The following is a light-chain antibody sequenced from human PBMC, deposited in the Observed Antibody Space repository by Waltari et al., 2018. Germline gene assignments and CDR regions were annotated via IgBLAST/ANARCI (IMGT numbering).Light chain of an antibody. V-gene: IGKV2-28*01. CDR1: QSLLQSNGNNY. CDR2: LGS. Sequence: DVVMTQSPLSLPVTPGEPASISCRSSQSLLQSNGNNYLDWYLQRPGQSPQLLIYLGSNRASGVPARFSGSGSGTDFTQKISSVEAEDVGVYYCMQPLQGRPTFGQGTRLEIK. J-gene: IGKJ5*01. CDR3: MQPLQGRPT.